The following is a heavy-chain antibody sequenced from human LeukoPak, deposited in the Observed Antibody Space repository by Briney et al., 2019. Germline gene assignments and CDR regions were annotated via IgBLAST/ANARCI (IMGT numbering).Heavy chain of an antibody. D-gene: IGHD2-2*01. Sequence: GGSLRLSCAASGFTFSSYWMSWVRQAPGKGLEWVANTKEDGSDKYFVDSVKGRFTISRDNAKNSLYLQMNSLRAEDTAVYYCARDSALYCRGKTCYWGFDLWGQGTMVTVSS. CDR1: GFTFSSYW. CDR3: ARDSALYCRGKTCYWGFDL. CDR2: TKEDGSDK. J-gene: IGHJ3*01. V-gene: IGHV3-7*01.